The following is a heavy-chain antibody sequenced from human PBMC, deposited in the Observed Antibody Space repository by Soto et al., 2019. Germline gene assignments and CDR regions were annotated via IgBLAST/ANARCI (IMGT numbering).Heavy chain of an antibody. CDR3: VRGASLNFDY. D-gene: IGHD1-26*01. CDR1: GFTFDDYG. V-gene: IGHV3-20*04. Sequence: PGGSLRLSCAASGFTFDDYGMSWARQAPGKGLEWVSGVNWNGGSTGYADSVKGRFTISRDNAKNSLYLQMTSLRAEDTAFYYCVRGASLNFDYWGQGTLVTVSS. J-gene: IGHJ4*02. CDR2: VNWNGGST.